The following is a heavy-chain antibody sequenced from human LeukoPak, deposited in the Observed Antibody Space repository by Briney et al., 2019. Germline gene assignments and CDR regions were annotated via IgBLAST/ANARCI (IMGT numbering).Heavy chain of an antibody. D-gene: IGHD1-26*01. CDR3: ARVRDSGRWGAFDI. CDR1: GFSFSSYA. V-gene: IGHV3-30-3*01. Sequence: GGSLRLSCAASGFSFSSYAIHWVRQAPGKGLEWVTLISYDGSNKYYADSVKGRFTISRDNSKNTLYLQMNSLRPEDTAVYYCARVRDSGRWGAFDIWGQGTMVTVSS. CDR2: ISYDGSNK. J-gene: IGHJ3*02.